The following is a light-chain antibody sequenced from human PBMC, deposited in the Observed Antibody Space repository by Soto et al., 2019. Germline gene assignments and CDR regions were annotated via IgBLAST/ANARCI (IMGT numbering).Light chain of an antibody. J-gene: IGKJ3*01. Sequence: EIVLTQSPATLSLSPGERATLSCRASQSVGTYLAWYQQKRGQSPRLLIYGASKGAPGIPARFSGSGSGTDFTLTINSLEPGDFAVYHCLQRSIGFTFGPGTKVEVK. CDR1: QSVGTY. V-gene: IGKV3-11*01. CDR3: LQRSIGFT. CDR2: GAS.